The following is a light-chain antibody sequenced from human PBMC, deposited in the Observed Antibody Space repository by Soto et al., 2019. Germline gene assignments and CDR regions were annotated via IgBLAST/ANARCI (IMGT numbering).Light chain of an antibody. CDR2: DAS. Sequence: EIVLTQSPATLSLSPGERATLSCRASQTFSSHLAWYQQKPGQAPRLLIYDASKRDTGIPARFSGRGSGTDFTLPISSLEPEDFAVYYCQQRSNWPPVITFGQGTRLAIK. V-gene: IGKV3-11*01. CDR1: QTFSSH. J-gene: IGKJ5*01. CDR3: QQRSNWPPVIT.